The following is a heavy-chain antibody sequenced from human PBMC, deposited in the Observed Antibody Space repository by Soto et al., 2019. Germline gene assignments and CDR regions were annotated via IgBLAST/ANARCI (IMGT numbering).Heavy chain of an antibody. CDR1: GGSISSSNW. D-gene: IGHD1-26*01. CDR2: IYHSGST. Sequence: PSETLSLTCAVSGGSISSSNWWSWVRQPPGKGLEWIGEIYHSGSTNYNPSLKGRVTMSVDTSKNQFSLKLTSVNTADTAIYYCTGGGAPYKTGHGGQETRPTFPS. J-gene: IGHJ4*02. CDR3: TGGGAPYKTGH. V-gene: IGHV4-4*02.